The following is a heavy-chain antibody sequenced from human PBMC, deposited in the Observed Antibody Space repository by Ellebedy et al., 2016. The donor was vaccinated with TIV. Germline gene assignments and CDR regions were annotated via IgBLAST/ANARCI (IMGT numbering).Heavy chain of an antibody. CDR3: AREYSNSWYTTGAVFDY. J-gene: IGHJ4*02. D-gene: IGHD6-13*01. Sequence: SETLSLXXTVSGGSISSYYWSWIRQPPGKGLEWIGYIYYSGSTNYNPSLKSRVTISVDTSKNQFSLKLSSVTAADTAVYYCAREYSNSWYTTGAVFDYWGQGTLVTVSS. CDR1: GGSISSYY. V-gene: IGHV4-59*01. CDR2: IYYSGST.